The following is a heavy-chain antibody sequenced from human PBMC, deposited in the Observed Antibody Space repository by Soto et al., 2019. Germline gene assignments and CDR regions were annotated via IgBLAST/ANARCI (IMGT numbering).Heavy chain of an antibody. J-gene: IGHJ6*02. Sequence: PGGSLRLSCAASGFTFSSYAMHWVCQAPGKGLEWVAVISYDGSNKYYADSVKGRFTISRDNSKNTLYLQMNSLRAEDTAVYYCARDQGQWLALSGMDVWGQGTTVTVSS. V-gene: IGHV3-30-3*01. CDR3: ARDQGQWLALSGMDV. CDR1: GFTFSSYA. D-gene: IGHD6-19*01. CDR2: ISYDGSNK.